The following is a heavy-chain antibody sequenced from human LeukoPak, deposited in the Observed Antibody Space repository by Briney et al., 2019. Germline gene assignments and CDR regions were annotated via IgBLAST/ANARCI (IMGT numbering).Heavy chain of an antibody. CDR2: ISSNGGTT. J-gene: IGHJ5*02. CDR3: ARDSVRGSTSLLNWFDP. Sequence: GGSLTLSCAASGFTFSSYAMHWVRQAPGKGLEYVSAISSNGGTTYYANSVKGRFTISRDNSKNTLYLQMGSLGAEDMAVYYCARDSVRGSTSLLNWFDPWGQGTLVTVSS. V-gene: IGHV3-64*01. D-gene: IGHD2-2*01. CDR1: GFTFSSYA.